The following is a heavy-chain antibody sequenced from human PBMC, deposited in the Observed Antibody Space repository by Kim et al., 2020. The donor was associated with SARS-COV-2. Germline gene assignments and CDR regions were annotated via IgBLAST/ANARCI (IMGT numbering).Heavy chain of an antibody. Sequence: YAQKLQGRFTMTTDTSTSTAYMELRSLRSDDTAVYYCARDGGRGSSWYLYYWGQGTLVTVSS. CDR3: ARDGGRGSSWYLYY. J-gene: IGHJ4*02. V-gene: IGHV1-18*01. D-gene: IGHD6-13*01.